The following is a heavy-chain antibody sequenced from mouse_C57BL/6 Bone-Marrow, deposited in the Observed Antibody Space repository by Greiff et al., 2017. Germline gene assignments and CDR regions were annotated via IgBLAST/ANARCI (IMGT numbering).Heavy chain of an antibody. D-gene: IGHD1-1*01. Sequence: QVQLKQSGPGLVQPSQSLSITCTVSGFSLTSYGVHWVRQSPGKGLEWLGVIWRGGSTDYNAAFMSRLSITKDNSKIQVFFKMNSLQADDTAIYYCAKNWDYYDYYAMDYWGQGTSVTVSS. CDR2: IWRGGST. CDR1: GFSLTSYG. J-gene: IGHJ4*01. V-gene: IGHV2-5*01. CDR3: AKNWDYYDYYAMDY.